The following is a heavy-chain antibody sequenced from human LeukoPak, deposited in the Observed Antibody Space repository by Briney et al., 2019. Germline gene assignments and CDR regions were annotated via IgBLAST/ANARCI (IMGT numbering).Heavy chain of an antibody. CDR2: IYTSGCT. CDR1: GGSMRNYY. Sequence: SETLSLTCTVSGGSMRNYYWSWIRQPAGKGLEWIGRIYTSGCTSYNPSLKSRVTMSVDTSQNQFSLKLSSVTAADTAVYYCARGNTLCSGGSCSTNIDYWGQGTLVTVSS. D-gene: IGHD2-15*01. J-gene: IGHJ4*02. CDR3: ARGNTLCSGGSCSTNIDY. V-gene: IGHV4-4*07.